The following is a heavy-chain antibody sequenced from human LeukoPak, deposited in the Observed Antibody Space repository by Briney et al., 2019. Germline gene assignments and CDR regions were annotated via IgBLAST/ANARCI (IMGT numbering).Heavy chain of an antibody. V-gene: IGHV1-2*02. CDR3: ARAHRNTMVRGETGGRWFDP. J-gene: IGHJ5*02. CDR1: GYTFTGYY. CDR2: INPNSGGT. Sequence: ASVTVSCTASGYTFTGYYMHWVRQAPGPGLEWMGWINPNSGGTNYAQKFQGRVTMTRDTSISTAYMELSRLRSDDTAVYYCARAHRNTMVRGETGGRWFDPWGQGTLVTVSS. D-gene: IGHD3-10*01.